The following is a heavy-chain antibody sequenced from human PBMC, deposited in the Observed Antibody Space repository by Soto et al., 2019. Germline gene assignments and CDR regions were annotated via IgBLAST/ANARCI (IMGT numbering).Heavy chain of an antibody. D-gene: IGHD6-13*01. CDR1: GDSISGGAYY. Sequence: SETLSLTCIVSGDSISGGAYYWAWIRQLPGQGLEWIGYIYYSGSAFYNPSLRSRLTISLDTSRNQFSLNLSSMTAADTAVYYCARGRVKAPGGAAAWFDPWGDGTLVTVSS. CDR3: ARGRVKAPGGAAAWFDP. J-gene: IGHJ5*02. CDR2: IYYSGSA. V-gene: IGHV4-31*03.